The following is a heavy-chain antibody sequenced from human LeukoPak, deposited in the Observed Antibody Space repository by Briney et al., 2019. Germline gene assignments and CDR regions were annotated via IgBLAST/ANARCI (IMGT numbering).Heavy chain of an antibody. V-gene: IGHV4-34*01. Sequence: SETLSLTCAVYGGSFSGYYWSWIRQPPGKGLEWIGEINHSGSTNYNPSLKSRVTISVDTSKNQFSLKLSSVTAADTAVYYRARPYYYDSRIDPWGQGILVTVSS. D-gene: IGHD3-22*01. CDR2: INHSGST. J-gene: IGHJ5*02. CDR1: GGSFSGYY. CDR3: ARPYYYDSRIDP.